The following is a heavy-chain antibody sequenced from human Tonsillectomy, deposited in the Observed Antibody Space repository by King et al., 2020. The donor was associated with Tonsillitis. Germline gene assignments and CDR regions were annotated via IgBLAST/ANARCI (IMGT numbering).Heavy chain of an antibody. V-gene: IGHV4-59*01. CDR2: VYNSGST. CDR3: ARGNFGYSYGY. CDR1: GGSISSYY. J-gene: IGHJ4*02. D-gene: IGHD5-18*01. Sequence: QLQESGPGLVKPSETLSLTCTVSGGSISSYYWSWIRQPPGKGLEWIGYVYNSGSTDYNPSLKSRVTISVDTSKNQFSLKLSSVTAADTAVYYCARGNFGYSYGYWGQGTLVTVSS.